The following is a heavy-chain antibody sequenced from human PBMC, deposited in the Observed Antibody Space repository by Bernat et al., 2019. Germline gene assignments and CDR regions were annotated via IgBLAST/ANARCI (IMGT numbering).Heavy chain of an antibody. CDR1: GFTVSSNY. Sequence: EVQLVETGGGLIQPGGSLRLSCAASGFTVSSNYMSWVRQDPGKGLEWVSVIYSGGSTYYAASVKGRFTISRDNTKNTLYLQMNSLRAEDTAVYYCARGIAAGNDAFDIWGQGTMVTVSS. CDR2: IYSGGST. J-gene: IGHJ3*02. D-gene: IGHD6-13*01. V-gene: IGHV3-53*02. CDR3: ARGIAAGNDAFDI.